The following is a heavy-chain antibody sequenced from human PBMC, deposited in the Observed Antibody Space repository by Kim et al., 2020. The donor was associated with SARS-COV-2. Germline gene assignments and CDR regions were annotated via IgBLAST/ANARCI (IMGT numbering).Heavy chain of an antibody. CDR2: SGNT. J-gene: IGHJ4*02. V-gene: IGHV1-8*01. D-gene: IGHD4-17*01. CDR3: ARGYARPL. Sequence: SGNTGYAQKFKGRVTMTRNTSISTAYMELSSLRSEDTAVYYCARGYARPLWGQGTLVTVSS.